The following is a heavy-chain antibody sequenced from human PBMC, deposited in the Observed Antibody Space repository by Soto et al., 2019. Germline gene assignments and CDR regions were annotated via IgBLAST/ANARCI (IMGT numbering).Heavy chain of an antibody. CDR1: GFTFSSYS. D-gene: IGHD2-21*02. V-gene: IGHV3-21*01. Sequence: EVQLVESGGDLVKPGGSLRLSCAASGFTFSSYSMSWVRQAPGKGLEWVSSISSKSSYKYFADSMKDRFTISRDNAKNSLYLQMNSLRVEDTAVYYCARDPLYCGGDCYFDFWRQGTLVTVSS. CDR2: ISSKSSYK. J-gene: IGHJ4*02. CDR3: ARDPLYCGGDCYFDF.